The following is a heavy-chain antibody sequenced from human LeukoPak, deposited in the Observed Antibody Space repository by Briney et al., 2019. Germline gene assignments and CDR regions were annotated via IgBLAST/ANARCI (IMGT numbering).Heavy chain of an antibody. CDR3: AKAHVSGWLTGSNFDY. CDR2: SYSGGST. V-gene: IGHV3-53*01. Sequence: GGSLRLSWAASWFTVSNNYITLVRQAPGEGVELVLVSYSGGSTYYADPVKGRFTISRDNSKNTLYLQMNSLRAEDTAVYYCAKAHVSGWLTGSNFDYWGQGTLVSVSS. J-gene: IGHJ4*02. CDR1: WFTVSNNY. D-gene: IGHD6-19*01.